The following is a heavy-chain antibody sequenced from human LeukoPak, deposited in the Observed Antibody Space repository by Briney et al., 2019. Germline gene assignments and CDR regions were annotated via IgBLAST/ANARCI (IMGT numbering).Heavy chain of an antibody. CDR2: INHSGST. CDR1: GGSFSDYY. V-gene: IGHV4-34*01. D-gene: IGHD3-9*01. CDR3: ARYYDILTGYCKRGGLDDAFDI. J-gene: IGHJ3*02. Sequence: SETLSLTCAVYGGSFSDYYWSWIRQPPGKGLEWIGEINHSGSTNYNPSLKSRVTISVDTSKNQFSLKLSSVTAADTAVYYCARYYDILTGYCKRGGLDDAFDIWGQGTMVTVSS.